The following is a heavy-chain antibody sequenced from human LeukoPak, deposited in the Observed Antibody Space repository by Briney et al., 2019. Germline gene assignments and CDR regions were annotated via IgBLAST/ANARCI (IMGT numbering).Heavy chain of an antibody. CDR2: INPNSGAT. Sequence: ASVKVSCKASGYTFTSYGISWVRQAPGQGLEWMGWINPNSGATNYAQKFQGRVTMTRDTSISTAYMELSRLRSDDTAVYYCARVPLYSSSLGDYWGQGTLVTVSS. CDR1: GYTFTSYG. CDR3: ARVPLYSSSLGDY. J-gene: IGHJ4*02. V-gene: IGHV1-2*02. D-gene: IGHD5-18*01.